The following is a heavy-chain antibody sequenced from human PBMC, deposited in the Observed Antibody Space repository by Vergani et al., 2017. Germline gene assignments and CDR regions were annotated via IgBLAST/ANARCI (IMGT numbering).Heavy chain of an antibody. CDR3: AREGGDIVVVPAAAPHYYYYYMDV. CDR1: GGTFSSYA. Sequence: QVQLVQSGAEVKKPGSSVKVSCKASGGTFSSYAISWVRQAPGQGLEWMGGIIPIFGTANYAQKFQGRVTITADESTSTAYMELSSLRSEDTAVYYCAREGGDIVVVPAAAPHYYYYYMDVWGKGTTVTVSS. V-gene: IGHV1-69*01. D-gene: IGHD2-2*01. J-gene: IGHJ6*03. CDR2: IIPIFGTA.